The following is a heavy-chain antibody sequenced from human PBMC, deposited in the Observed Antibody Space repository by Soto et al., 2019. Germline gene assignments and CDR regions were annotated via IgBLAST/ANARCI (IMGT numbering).Heavy chain of an antibody. CDR3: ARAYSPGLFDP. V-gene: IGHV1-18*01. D-gene: IGHD2-15*01. CDR1: GYTFTSYG. CDR2: ISANNGNT. J-gene: IGHJ5*02. Sequence: QVQLVQSGAEVKKPGASVKVSCKASGYTFTSYGISWVRQAPGQGLEWMGWISANNGNTKYAQHFQGSGTMTTDTYTSTAYMELRSLRSDDTAVYYCARAYSPGLFDPLGQGTLVTFSA.